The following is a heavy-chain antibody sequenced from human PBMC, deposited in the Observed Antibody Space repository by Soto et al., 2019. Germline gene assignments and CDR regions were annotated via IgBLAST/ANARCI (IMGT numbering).Heavy chain of an antibody. D-gene: IGHD2-21*01. Sequence: SVKVSCKASGFTFTSSAVQWVRQARGQRLEWMGWIVVGSGNTNYAQRFQERVTITRDMSTSTAYMELSSLISEDKAVYYCAADGDGYDQKVDYWGQGTLVTVSS. CDR1: GFTFTSSA. V-gene: IGHV1-58*01. CDR3: AADGDGYDQKVDY. CDR2: IVVGSGNT. J-gene: IGHJ4*02.